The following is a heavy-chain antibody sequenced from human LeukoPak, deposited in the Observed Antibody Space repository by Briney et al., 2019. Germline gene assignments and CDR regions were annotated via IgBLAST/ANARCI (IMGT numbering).Heavy chain of an antibody. CDR2: IVVGSGNT. CDR1: GFTFTSSA. CDR3: AAEGEYDSSVDY. J-gene: IGHJ4*02. Sequence: SVKVSCKASGFTFTSSAVQWVRQARGQRLEWIGWIVVGSGNTNYAQKFQERVTITRDMSTSTAYMELSSLRSEDTAVYYCAAEGEYDSSVDYWGQGTLVTVPS. D-gene: IGHD3-22*01. V-gene: IGHV1-58*01.